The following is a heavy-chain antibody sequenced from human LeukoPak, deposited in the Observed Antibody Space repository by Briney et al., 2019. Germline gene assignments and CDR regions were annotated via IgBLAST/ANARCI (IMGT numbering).Heavy chain of an antibody. Sequence: GGPLQISLQGSGSRFVSLGISGAGKMPGKGLEGMGIIYPGDSDTTYSPAFQGQVTISADKSISTAYLQWSSLKASDTAMYYCARKGSSWAYWGQGTLVTVSS. CDR3: ARKGSSWAY. V-gene: IGHV5-51*01. J-gene: IGHJ4*02. CDR1: GSRFVSLG. D-gene: IGHD6-13*01. CDR2: IYPGDSDT.